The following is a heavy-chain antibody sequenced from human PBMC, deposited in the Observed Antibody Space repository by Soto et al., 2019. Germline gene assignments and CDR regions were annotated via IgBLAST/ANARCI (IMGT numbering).Heavy chain of an antibody. J-gene: IGHJ4*02. D-gene: IGHD3-16*02. V-gene: IGHV3-23*01. CDR1: GFIFSDYA. Sequence: EVQLLESGGGSAQPGGSLRLSCEASGFIFSDYAMRWVRQAPGKGLEWVSSISGSNGPTDYADSVKGRFIISRDNSNSTLFLTMNSQGAEDTALDSCSKCGEFYIHVGGSYRNSEGDFGGRGTLVTVSS. CDR2: ISGSNGPT. CDR3: SKCGEFYIHVGGSYRNSEGDF.